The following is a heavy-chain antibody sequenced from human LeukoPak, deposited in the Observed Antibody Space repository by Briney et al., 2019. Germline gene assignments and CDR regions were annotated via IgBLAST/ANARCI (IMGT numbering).Heavy chain of an antibody. D-gene: IGHD2-8*01. CDR1: GGTFSSYA. V-gene: IGHV1-69*05. CDR3: ARDREWPEYAFDI. J-gene: IGHJ3*02. CDR2: IIPIFGTA. Sequence: ASVKVSCKASGGTFSSYAISWVRQAPGQGLEWMGGIIPIFGTANYAQKFQGRVTITTDESTSTAYMELSSLRSEDTAVYYCARDREWPEYAFDIWGQGTMVTVSS.